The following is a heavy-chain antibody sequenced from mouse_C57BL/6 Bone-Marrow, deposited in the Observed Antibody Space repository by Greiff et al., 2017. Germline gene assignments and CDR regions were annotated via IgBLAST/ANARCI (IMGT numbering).Heavy chain of an antibody. CDR1: GFTFSDYG. Sequence: EVQGVESGGGLVKPGGSLKLSCAASGFTFSDYGMHWVRQAPEKGLEWVAYISSGSSTIYYADTVKGRFTLSRDNAKNTLFLQMTSLRSEDTAMYYCARSDFGYAVAYWGQGTSVTVSS. J-gene: IGHJ4*01. CDR2: ISSGSSTI. CDR3: ARSDFGYAVAY. V-gene: IGHV5-17*01.